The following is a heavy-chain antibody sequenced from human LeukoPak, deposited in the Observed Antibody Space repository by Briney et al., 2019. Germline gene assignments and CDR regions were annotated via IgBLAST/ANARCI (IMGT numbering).Heavy chain of an antibody. CDR3: ARSSYSSTPLDY. D-gene: IGHD6-19*01. V-gene: IGHV3-48*03. CDR1: GFTFSRYE. Sequence: GGSLRLSCAASGFTFSRYEMNWVRQAPGKGLEWVSYISSSGSTIYYADSVKGRFTISRDNAKNSLYLQMNSLRAEDTAVYYCARSSYSSTPLDYWGQGTLVTVSS. CDR2: ISSSGSTI. J-gene: IGHJ4*02.